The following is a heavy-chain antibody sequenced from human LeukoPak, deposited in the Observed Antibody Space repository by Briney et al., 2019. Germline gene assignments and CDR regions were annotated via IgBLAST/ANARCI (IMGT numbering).Heavy chain of an antibody. CDR1: CRSISSNSYL. J-gene: IGHJ3*02. D-gene: IGHD3-10*01. Sequence: SETLSLTCTVSCRSISSNSYLWGWIRQPPGKGLEWIGIIHYTESIYYSPSLKSRLSISIHTSNNQFSLKLSSVTAADTAVYYCASQKTLVRGAIRLFDASDIWGQGTVVTVSS. V-gene: IGHV4-39*01. CDR2: IHYTESI. CDR3: ASQKTLVRGAIRLFDASDI.